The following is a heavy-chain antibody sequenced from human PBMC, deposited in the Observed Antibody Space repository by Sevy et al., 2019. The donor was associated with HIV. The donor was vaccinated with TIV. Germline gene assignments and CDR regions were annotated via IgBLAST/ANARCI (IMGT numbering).Heavy chain of an antibody. Sequence: GGSLRLSCAASGFTVNSNYMTWVRQAPGKGLEGVSVIHSDDTTYHADSVKDRFTISRDNFKNTLYIHMSSLRAEDTAVYYCARGKSGYGYALNYWGQGTLVTVSS. CDR3: ARGKSGYGYALNY. CDR1: GFTVNSNY. D-gene: IGHD5-18*01. CDR2: IHSDDTT. V-gene: IGHV3-66*01. J-gene: IGHJ4*02.